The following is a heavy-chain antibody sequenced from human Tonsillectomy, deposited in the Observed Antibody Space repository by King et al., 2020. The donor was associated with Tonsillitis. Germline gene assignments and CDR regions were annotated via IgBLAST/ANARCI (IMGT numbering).Heavy chain of an antibody. V-gene: IGHV1-2*05. D-gene: IGHD3-9*01. CDR3: ARGESLSRYFDWFNFDY. J-gene: IGHJ4*02. Sequence: VQLVESGAEVKKPGASVKVSCKTSGYTFTDYFIHWVRQVPGQELEWMGRINPNSGGTNFAQKFQGRVTMTSDTSINTVYMALSSLTSDDAVVYYCARGESLSRYFDWFNFDYWGQGTLVTVSS. CDR2: INPNSGGT. CDR1: GYTFTDYF.